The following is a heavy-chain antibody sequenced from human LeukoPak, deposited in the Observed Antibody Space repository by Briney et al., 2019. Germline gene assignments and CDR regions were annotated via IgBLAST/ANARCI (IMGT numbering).Heavy chain of an antibody. D-gene: IGHD3-10*02. J-gene: IGHJ4*02. CDR1: GFNFDRYT. CDR3: AKELDTMFFDY. V-gene: IGHV3-43*01. Sequence: GGSLRLSCATSGFNFDRYTIHWVRQAPGKGLEWVSLAGWAGGTTFYSDSVRGRFTISRDSGRKFVYLQMNSLTTDDTAFYFCAKELDTMFFDYWGQGALVTVSS. CDR2: AGWAGGTT.